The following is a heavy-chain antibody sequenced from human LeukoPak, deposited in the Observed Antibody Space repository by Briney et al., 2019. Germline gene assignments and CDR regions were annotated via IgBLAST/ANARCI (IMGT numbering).Heavy chain of an antibody. V-gene: IGHV1-24*01. D-gene: IGHD4-17*01. CDR1: GYTLTELS. Sequence: VKVSCKVSGYTLTELSMHWVRQAPGKGLEWMGGFDPEDGETIYAQKFQGRVTMTEDTSTDTAYVELSSLRSEDTAVYYCATARPNYGDYGGLDYWGQGTLVTVSS. J-gene: IGHJ4*02. CDR2: FDPEDGET. CDR3: ATARPNYGDYGGLDY.